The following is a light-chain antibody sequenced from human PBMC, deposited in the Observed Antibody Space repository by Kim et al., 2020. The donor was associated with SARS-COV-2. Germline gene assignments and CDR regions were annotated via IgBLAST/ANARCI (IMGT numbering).Light chain of an antibody. V-gene: IGLV2-14*03. CDR1: SSDIGGSDS. CDR3: SSYSTGSTLVV. J-gene: IGLJ2*01. CDR2: DVN. Sequence: QSITISCAVTSSDIGGSDSVSWYQQHPGRAPKPMVFDVNNRPSWISDRFLGSKSGNTASLTIFGLQADDEADYYCSSYSTGSTLVVFGGGTQLTVL.